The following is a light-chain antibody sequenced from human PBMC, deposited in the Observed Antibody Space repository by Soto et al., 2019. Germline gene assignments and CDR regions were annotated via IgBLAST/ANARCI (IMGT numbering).Light chain of an antibody. V-gene: IGKV3-20*01. CDR1: QSVISSY. CDR2: GAS. Sequence: EIVLTQSPATLSFSPGERATLYCRASQSVISSYLAWYQQKPGQAPRLLIYGASSRATGIPDRFSGSGSGTDFTLTISRLEPEDFAVFYCQQYGSSAWTFGQGTKVDNK. J-gene: IGKJ1*01. CDR3: QQYGSSAWT.